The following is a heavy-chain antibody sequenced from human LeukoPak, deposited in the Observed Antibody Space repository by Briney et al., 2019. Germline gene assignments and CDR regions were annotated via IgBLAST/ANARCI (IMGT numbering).Heavy chain of an antibody. Sequence: SETLSLTCTVSGGSISSYYWNWIRQPAGKGLEWIGRIYTSGTTNYNPSLKSRVTMSVDTSKNQFSLRLSSVAAADTAVYYCARGKVVAGTPGQNSWDSWGQGTLVTVSS. CDR2: IYTSGTT. CDR1: GGSISSYY. D-gene: IGHD6-19*01. V-gene: IGHV4-4*07. CDR3: ARGKVVAGTPGQNSWDS. J-gene: IGHJ4*02.